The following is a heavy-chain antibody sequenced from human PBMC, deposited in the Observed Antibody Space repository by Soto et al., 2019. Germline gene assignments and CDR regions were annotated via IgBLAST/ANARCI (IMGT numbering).Heavy chain of an antibody. Sequence: EVQLVQSGAEVKKPGESLKISCKGSGYSFTSYWIGWVRQMPGKGLECMGIIYPGDSDTRYSPSFQGQVTISADKSISTAYRQCSSMKASDTALFPCARPRYPGRGYYGMDVWGQGTTVTVSS. V-gene: IGHV5-51*01. CDR3: ARPRYPGRGYYGMDV. CDR2: IYPGDSDT. D-gene: IGHD2-15*01. CDR1: GYSFTSYW. J-gene: IGHJ6*02.